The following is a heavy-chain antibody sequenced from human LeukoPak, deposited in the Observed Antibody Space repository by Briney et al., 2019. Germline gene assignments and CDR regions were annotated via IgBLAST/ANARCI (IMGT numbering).Heavy chain of an antibody. CDR2: IYYSGST. CDR1: GGSISSYY. Sequence: PSETLSLTCTVSGGSISSYYWSWIRQPPGKGLVWIGYIYYSGSTNYNPSLKSRVTISVDTSKNQFSLKLSSVTAADTAVYYCARPYSSSWYGDAFDIWGQGTMVTVSS. V-gene: IGHV4-59*08. CDR3: ARPYSSSWYGDAFDI. J-gene: IGHJ3*02. D-gene: IGHD6-13*01.